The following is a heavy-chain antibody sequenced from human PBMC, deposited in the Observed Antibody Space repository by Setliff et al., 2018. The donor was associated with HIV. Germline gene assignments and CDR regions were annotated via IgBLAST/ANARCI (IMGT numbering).Heavy chain of an antibody. D-gene: IGHD2-21*02. CDR2: INHSGST. CDR3: ARLSGDYYYFDY. Sequence: SETLSLTCAVYGGSFSGYDWSWIRQPPGEGLEWIGEINHSGSTNYNPSLKSRVTISVDTSKNQFSLKLTSVTAADTAVYYCARLSGDYYYFDYWGQGTLVTVSS. V-gene: IGHV4-34*01. CDR1: GGSFSGYD. J-gene: IGHJ4*02.